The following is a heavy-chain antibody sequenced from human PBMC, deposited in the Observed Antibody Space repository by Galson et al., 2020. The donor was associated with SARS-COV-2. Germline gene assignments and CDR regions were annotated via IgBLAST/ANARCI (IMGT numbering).Heavy chain of an antibody. CDR1: AFSFSSYW. Sequence: GGSLRLSCAASAFSFSSYWVTWVRQVPGKGLEWVANINQDGSEKNYVDSVKGRFTISRDNAKNSLYLQMNSLRAEDTAVYFCARVTSSGYYPQWYFDLWGRGSLVTVSS. V-gene: IGHV3-7*01. J-gene: IGHJ2*01. CDR3: ARVTSSGYYPQWYFDL. D-gene: IGHD3-22*01. CDR2: INQDGSEK.